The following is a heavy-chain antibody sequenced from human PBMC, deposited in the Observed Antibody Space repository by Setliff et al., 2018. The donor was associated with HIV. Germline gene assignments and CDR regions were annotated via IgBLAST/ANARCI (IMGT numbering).Heavy chain of an antibody. D-gene: IGHD5-12*01. J-gene: IGHJ4*02. CDR2: IYHSGST. CDR3: ARQPLYNDYDWRSYYFDY. Sequence: LSLTCAVSGGSITSSNWWSWVRQPPGKGLEWIGEIYHSGSTNYNPSLKSRVTISVDKSKNQFSLKLNSVTAADTAVYYCARQPLYNDYDWRSYYFDYWGQGSLVTVSS. CDR1: GGSITSSNW. V-gene: IGHV4-4*02.